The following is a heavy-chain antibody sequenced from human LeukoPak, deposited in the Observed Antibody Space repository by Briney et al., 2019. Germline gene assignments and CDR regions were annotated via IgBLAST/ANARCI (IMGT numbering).Heavy chain of an antibody. CDR3: ARAGYYYGSGSYWNWFDP. CDR1: GFTFGSYG. V-gene: IGHV3-33*01. D-gene: IGHD3-10*01. Sequence: GGSLRLSCAASGFTFGSYGMHWVRQAPGKGLEWVAVIWYDGSNKYYADSVKGRFTISRDNSKNTLYLQMNSLRAEDTAVYYCARAGYYYGSGSYWNWFDPWGQGTLVTVSS. J-gene: IGHJ5*02. CDR2: IWYDGSNK.